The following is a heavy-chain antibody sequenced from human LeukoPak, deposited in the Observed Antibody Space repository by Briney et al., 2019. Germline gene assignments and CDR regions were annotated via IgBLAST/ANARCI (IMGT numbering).Heavy chain of an antibody. CDR2: INQDGSEK. Sequence: PGGSLRLSCAASGFSLSNSWMSWVRQAPGKGLECVANINQDGSEKNYVDSVKGRFTISRDNAKNSLILQMNSLRDEDAAVYDCARGVWAPFDSWGQGTLVSVSS. J-gene: IGHJ4*02. CDR1: GFSLSNSW. CDR3: ARGVWAPFDS. D-gene: IGHD7-27*01. V-gene: IGHV3-7*01.